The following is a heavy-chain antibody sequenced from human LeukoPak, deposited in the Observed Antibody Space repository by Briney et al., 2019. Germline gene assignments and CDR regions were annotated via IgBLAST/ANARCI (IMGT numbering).Heavy chain of an antibody. CDR2: INSDGSST. Sequence: GGSLRLSCAASGFTFSSYWMHWVRQAPGKGLVWVSRINSDGSSTSYADSVKGRFTISRDNAKNTVYLQMNSLRGEDTALYYCAACTSTSCRDYWGQGTLVTVSS. CDR3: AACTSTSCRDY. CDR1: GFTFSSYW. J-gene: IGHJ4*02. D-gene: IGHD2-2*01. V-gene: IGHV3-74*01.